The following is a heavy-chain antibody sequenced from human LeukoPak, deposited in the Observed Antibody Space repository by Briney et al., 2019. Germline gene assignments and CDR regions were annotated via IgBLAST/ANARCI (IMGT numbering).Heavy chain of an antibody. J-gene: IGHJ4*02. V-gene: IGHV3-30*18. CDR3: AKAEQWLVPRTGWAIDY. D-gene: IGHD6-19*01. CDR2: ISYDGSNK. CDR1: GFTFSSYG. Sequence: PGGSLRLSCAASGFTFSSYGMHWVRQAPGKGLEWVAVISYDGSNKYYADSVKGRFTISRDNSKNTLYLQMNSLRAEDTAVYYCAKAEQWLVPRTGWAIDYWGRGTLVTVSS.